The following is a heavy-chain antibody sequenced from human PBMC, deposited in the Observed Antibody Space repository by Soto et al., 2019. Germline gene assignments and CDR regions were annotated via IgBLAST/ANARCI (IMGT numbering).Heavy chain of an antibody. CDR2: TYYRSKWYN. D-gene: IGHD1-1*01. V-gene: IGHV6-1*01. Sequence: SQTLGLTCAISGDSVSSNRAAWNWIRKSPSRGLEWLGRTYYRSKWYNDYAVSVKSRITIGPDTSKNQVYLQLNSVTPEDTAVYYCARVWGMAVTGTRGFDCWGKGKMVTVSA. CDR3: ARVWGMAVTGTRGFDC. CDR1: GDSVSSNRAA. J-gene: IGHJ5*01.